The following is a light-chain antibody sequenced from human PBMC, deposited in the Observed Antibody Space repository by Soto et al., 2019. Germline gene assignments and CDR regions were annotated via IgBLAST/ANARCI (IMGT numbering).Light chain of an antibody. Sequence: QLVLTQSPSASASLGASVKLTCTLSSGHSSYAIAWHRQQPEKGPRYLLKVNTDGSHSKGDGIPDRFSGSRSGAEHYLTIASLQSEDEADYYCQTWGTVSMVFGGGTKLTVL. V-gene: IGLV4-69*01. J-gene: IGLJ2*01. CDR1: SGHSSYA. CDR3: QTWGTVSMV. CDR2: VNTDGSH.